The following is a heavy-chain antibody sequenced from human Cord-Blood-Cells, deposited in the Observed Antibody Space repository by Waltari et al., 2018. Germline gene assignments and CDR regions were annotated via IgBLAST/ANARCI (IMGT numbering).Heavy chain of an antibody. CDR1: GGSVSSGSYY. V-gene: IGHV4-61*01. D-gene: IGHD5-18*01. Sequence: QVQLQESGPGLVKPSETLSLTCTVSGGSVSSGSYYWSWIRQPPGKGLEWIGYIYYSGSTNYNPSLKSRVTISVDTSKNQFSLKLSSVTAADTAVYYCARGRRGYSYGSFDYWGQGTLVTVSS. J-gene: IGHJ4*02. CDR2: IYYSGST. CDR3: ARGRRGYSYGSFDY.